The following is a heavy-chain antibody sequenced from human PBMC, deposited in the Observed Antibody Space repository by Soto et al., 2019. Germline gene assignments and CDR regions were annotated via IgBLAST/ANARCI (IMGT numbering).Heavy chain of an antibody. CDR3: ARETQQLSWFDP. CDR1: GGTFSSYT. Sequence: QVQLVQSGAEVKKPGSSVKVSCKASGGTFSSYTISWVRQAPGQGLEWMGRIIPILGIANYAQKFQGRVTITADKSTSTAYMELSSLRSEDTAVYYCARETQQLSWFDPWGQGTLVTFSS. D-gene: IGHD6-13*01. CDR2: IIPILGIA. J-gene: IGHJ5*02. V-gene: IGHV1-69*08.